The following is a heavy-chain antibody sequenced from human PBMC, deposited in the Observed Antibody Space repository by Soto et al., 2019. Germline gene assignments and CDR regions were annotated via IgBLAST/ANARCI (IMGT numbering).Heavy chain of an antibody. CDR1: GRTFSSYA. D-gene: IGHD3-3*01. CDR3: ARDGSFWSPFNY. Sequence: PEKVSCKASGRTFSSYAISWVRPAPGQGLEWMGGITPIFGTANYAQKFQGRVTITADESTSTAYMELSSLRSEDTAVYYCARDGSFWSPFNYWGQGTLVTVSS. J-gene: IGHJ4*02. V-gene: IGHV1-69*13. CDR2: ITPIFGTA.